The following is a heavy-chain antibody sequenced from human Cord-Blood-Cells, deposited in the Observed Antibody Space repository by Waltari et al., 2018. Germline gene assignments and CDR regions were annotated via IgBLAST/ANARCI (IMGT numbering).Heavy chain of an antibody. V-gene: IGHV4-34*01. CDR3: ARHGMAPNWFDP. Sequence: QVQLQPWGAGLLKPSETLSLTCAVYGGSFSGYYWSWIRQHPGKGLEWIGEINYSGSTSHPPSLKSGVTRSRHTSKNHFSLTRRSETAADTAVYYCARHGMAPNWFDPWGQGTLVTVSS. CDR2: INYSGST. D-gene: IGHD1-26*01. J-gene: IGHJ5*02. CDR1: GGSFSGYY.